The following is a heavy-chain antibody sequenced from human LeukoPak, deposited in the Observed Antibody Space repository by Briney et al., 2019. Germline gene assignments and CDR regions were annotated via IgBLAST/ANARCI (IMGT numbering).Heavy chain of an antibody. D-gene: IGHD1-26*01. CDR1: GGTFSSYA. J-gene: IGHJ6*03. V-gene: IGHV1-69*13. Sequence: SVKVSCMASGGTFSSYAISWVRQAPGQGLEWMGGIIPIFGTANYAQKFQGRVTITADESTSTAYMELSSLRSEDTAVYYCARARAVGYYYYYMDVWGKGTTVTVSS. CDR3: ARARAVGYYYYYMDV. CDR2: IIPIFGTA.